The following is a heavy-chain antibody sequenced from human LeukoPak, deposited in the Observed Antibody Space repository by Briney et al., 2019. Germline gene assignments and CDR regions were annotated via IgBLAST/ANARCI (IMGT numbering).Heavy chain of an antibody. D-gene: IGHD2/OR15-2a*01. CDR3: AGPDFSNYYLDAFDI. V-gene: IGHV4-4*02. CDR2: IYRSGST. Sequence: SETLSLTCAVSGGSTSSTNWWSWVRQSPGKGLEWLGVIYRSGSTNYNPSLQSRVTMSVDKSKNLFSLNLHFVTAADTAVYYCAGPDFSNYYLDAFDIWGQGTMVTVSS. CDR1: GGSTSSTNW. J-gene: IGHJ3*02.